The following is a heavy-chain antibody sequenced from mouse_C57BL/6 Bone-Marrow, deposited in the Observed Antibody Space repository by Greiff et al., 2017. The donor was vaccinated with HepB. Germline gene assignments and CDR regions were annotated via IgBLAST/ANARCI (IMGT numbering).Heavy chain of an antibody. CDR2: IYPSDSET. Sequence: VQLQQPGAELVRPGSSVKLSCKASGYTFTSYWMDWVKQRPGQGLEWIGNIYPSDSETHYNQKFKDKATLTVDKSSSTAYMQLSSLTSEDSAVYYCAREGYYPRMDYWGQGTSVTVSS. CDR1: GYTFTSYW. D-gene: IGHD2-3*01. J-gene: IGHJ4*01. V-gene: IGHV1-61*01. CDR3: AREGYYPRMDY.